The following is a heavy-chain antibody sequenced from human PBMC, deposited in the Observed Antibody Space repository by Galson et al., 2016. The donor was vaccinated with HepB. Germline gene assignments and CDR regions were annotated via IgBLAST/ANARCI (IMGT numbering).Heavy chain of an antibody. J-gene: IGHJ6*02. Sequence: CAISGDSVSSDSAAWTWVRQSPSRGLEYLGRIYYRSTLHNDYAVSVKSRVTIEPDTPKNQFSVHLKDVTPEDTAVDYCARVVAATSRPFYHGLDVWGQGTAVTVSS. CDR2: IYYRSTLHN. D-gene: IGHD6-19*01. CDR3: ARVVAATSRPFYHGLDV. V-gene: IGHV6-1*01. CDR1: GDSVSSDSAA.